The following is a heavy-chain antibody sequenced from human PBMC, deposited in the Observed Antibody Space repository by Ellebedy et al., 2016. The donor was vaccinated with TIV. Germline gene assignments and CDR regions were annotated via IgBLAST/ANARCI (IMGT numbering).Heavy chain of an antibody. D-gene: IGHD1-26*01. Sequence: AASVKVSCKASGYTLTSSCMHWVRQAPGHGLEWMGIIDPRGGSTSYAQNLQGRVTMTRDTSTSTVYMEVSSLRSEDTAVYYCARDLSGSSDYWGQGTLVTVSS. CDR3: ARDLSGSSDY. CDR1: GYTLTSSC. J-gene: IGHJ4*02. CDR2: IDPRGGST. V-gene: IGHV1-46*04.